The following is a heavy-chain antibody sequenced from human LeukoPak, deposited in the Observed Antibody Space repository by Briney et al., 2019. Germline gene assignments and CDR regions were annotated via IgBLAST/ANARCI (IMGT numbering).Heavy chain of an antibody. D-gene: IGHD2-2*01. CDR3: ARGLGYCSSTSCYGFLYAFDI. CDR2: IYYSGST. Sequence: PSETLSLTCTVSGGFISSYYWSWIRQPPGKGLEWIGYIYYSGSTNYNPSLKSRVTISVDTSKNQFSLKLSSVTAADTAVYYCARGLGYCSSTSCYGFLYAFDIWGQGTMVTVSS. J-gene: IGHJ3*02. CDR1: GGFISSYY. V-gene: IGHV4-59*01.